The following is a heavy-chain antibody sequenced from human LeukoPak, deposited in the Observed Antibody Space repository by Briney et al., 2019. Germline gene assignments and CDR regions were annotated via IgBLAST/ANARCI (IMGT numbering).Heavy chain of an antibody. D-gene: IGHD1-26*01. CDR3: ARDEEDSGSYSY. CDR1: GGSISSSSYY. J-gene: IGHJ4*02. Sequence: SETLSLTCTVSGGSISSSSYYWGWIRQPPGKGLEWIGSIYYSGSTYYNPSLKSRVTISIDTSENQFSLKLSSVTAADTAVYYCARDEEDSGSYSYWGQGTLVTVSS. V-gene: IGHV4-39*07. CDR2: IYYSGST.